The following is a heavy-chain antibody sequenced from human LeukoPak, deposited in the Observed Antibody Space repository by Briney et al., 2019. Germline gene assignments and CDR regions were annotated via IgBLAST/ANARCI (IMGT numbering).Heavy chain of an antibody. J-gene: IGHJ4*02. CDR3: ARSQDIVVVPAAPSFDY. CDR1: GYSISSSYY. D-gene: IGHD2-2*01. Sequence: SETLSLTCTVSGYSISSSYYWGWIRQPPGKGLEWIGSIYYSGSTYYNPSLKSRVTISVDTSKNQFSLKLSSVTAADTAVYYCARSQDIVVVPAAPSFDYWGQGTLVTVSS. V-gene: IGHV4-38-2*02. CDR2: IYYSGST.